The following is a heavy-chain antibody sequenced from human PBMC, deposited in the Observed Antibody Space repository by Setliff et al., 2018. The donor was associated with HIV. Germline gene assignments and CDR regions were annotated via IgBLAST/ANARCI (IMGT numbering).Heavy chain of an antibody. J-gene: IGHJ6*03. CDR1: GYTMSNYG. CDR2: ISAYNGDT. CDR3: TRGGQQWLPYYYYYMDV. D-gene: IGHD6-19*01. V-gene: IGHV1-18*01. Sequence: VASVKVSCKASGYTMSNYGISWVRQAPGQGLEWMGWISAYNGDTNYAQKFQGRVSLTTDTSKNTAYMELRSLRSDDTAVYYCTRGGQQWLPYYYYYMDVWGEGTTVTVSS.